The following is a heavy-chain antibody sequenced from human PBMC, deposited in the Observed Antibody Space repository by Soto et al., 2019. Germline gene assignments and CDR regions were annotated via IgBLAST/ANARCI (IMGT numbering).Heavy chain of an antibody. J-gene: IGHJ3*02. Sequence: GGSLRLSCAASGYALRDYSMNWVRQAPGKGLEWVSYAGTSRKYIFYTDSVRGRFTISRDDARNSVYLQLNSLRDEDTAVYYCVRDRDWAFDIWGQGTMVTVSS. CDR3: VRDRDWAFDI. D-gene: IGHD3-9*01. V-gene: IGHV3-21*06. CDR2: AGTSRKYI. CDR1: GYALRDYS.